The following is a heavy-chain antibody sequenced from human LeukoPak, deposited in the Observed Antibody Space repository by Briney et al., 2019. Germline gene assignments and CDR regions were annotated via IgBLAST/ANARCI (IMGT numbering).Heavy chain of an antibody. CDR1: GFIFDDYA. J-gene: IGHJ4*02. CDR2: ISWNSGSI. D-gene: IGHD6-13*01. CDR3: AKGSSWYYFDY. V-gene: IGHV3-9*01. Sequence: GGSLRLSCAASGFIFDDYAMHWVRQAPGKGLEWVSGISWNSGSIGYADSVKGRFTISRDNAKNSLYLQMNSLRAEDTALYYCAKGSSWYYFDYWGQGTLVTASS.